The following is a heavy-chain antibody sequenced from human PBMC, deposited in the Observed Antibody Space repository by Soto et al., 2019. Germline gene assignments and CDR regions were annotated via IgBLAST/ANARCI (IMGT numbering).Heavy chain of an antibody. J-gene: IGHJ4*02. CDR1: GFTFSSYS. Sequence: GGSLRLSCAASGFTFSSYSMNWVRQAPGKGLEWVSYISSSSTIYYADSVKGRFTISRDNAKNSLYLQMNSLRAEDTAVYYCARDSGRFYFDHWGQGTLVTVSS. CDR3: ARDSGRFYFDH. D-gene: IGHD1-26*01. V-gene: IGHV3-48*01. CDR2: ISSSSTI.